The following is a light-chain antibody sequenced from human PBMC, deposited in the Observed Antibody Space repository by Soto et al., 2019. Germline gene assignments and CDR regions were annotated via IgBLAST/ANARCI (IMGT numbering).Light chain of an antibody. V-gene: IGKV3D-20*02. J-gene: IGKJ1*01. CDR1: QSVSSSY. CDR3: QQRSNWSRT. CDR2: DAS. Sequence: IVLTHSPGTLSFSPGEIAALSCGASQSVSSSYLAWYQQKPGQAPRLLIYDASNRATGIPARFSGSGSGTDFTLTISSLEPEDFAVYYCQQRSNWSRTFGQGTKVDIK.